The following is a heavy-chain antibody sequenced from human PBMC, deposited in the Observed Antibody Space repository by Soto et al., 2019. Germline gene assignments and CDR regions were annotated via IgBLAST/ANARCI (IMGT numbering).Heavy chain of an antibody. D-gene: IGHD1-26*01. Sequence: VHLLESVGGLVQPGGSLRLSCAASGFMFSAYAMHWVRQAPGQGLEWVSSMSGTSADTCYVDSMNGRFTVSRNSSKDTLYLQLHIVCCDDTSLYFGATEDSGGPFDYWGEGTVVIVST. CDR2: MSGTSADT. J-gene: IGHJ4*02. CDR3: ATEDSGGPFDY. CDR1: GFMFSAYA. V-gene: IGHV3-23*01.